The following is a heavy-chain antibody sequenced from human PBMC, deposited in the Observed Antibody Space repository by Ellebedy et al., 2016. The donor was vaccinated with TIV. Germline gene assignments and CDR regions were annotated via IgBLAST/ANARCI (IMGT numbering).Heavy chain of an antibody. V-gene: IGHV1-2*02. Sequence: ASVKVSCKASGYTFTGYYMHWVRRAPGQGLEWMGWINPNSGGTNYAQKFQGRVTMTRDTSISTAYMELSRLRSGDTALYYCARGASSGWYGMDVWGQGTTVTVSS. D-gene: IGHD6-19*01. CDR1: GYTFTGYY. CDR2: INPNSGGT. J-gene: IGHJ6*02. CDR3: ARGASSGWYGMDV.